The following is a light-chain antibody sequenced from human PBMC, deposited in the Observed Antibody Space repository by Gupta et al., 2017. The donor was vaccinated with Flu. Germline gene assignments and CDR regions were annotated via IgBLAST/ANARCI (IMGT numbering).Light chain of an antibody. Sequence: PGERGTLSCRASRSVPSGYLAWYQQTPGQAPRLLIYGASRRATGIPDRFSDSGSGTDFSLTISRLEPEDVAVYFCQQYGSSPLTFGGGTKVESK. CDR1: RSVPSGY. J-gene: IGKJ4*01. V-gene: IGKV3-20*01. CDR2: GAS. CDR3: QQYGSSPLT.